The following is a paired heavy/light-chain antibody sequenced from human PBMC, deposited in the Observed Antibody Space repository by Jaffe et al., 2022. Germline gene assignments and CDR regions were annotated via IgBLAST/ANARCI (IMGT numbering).Heavy chain of an antibody. D-gene: IGHD2-8*02. J-gene: IGHJ6*03. Sequence: EVQLVESGGVVVQPGGSLRLSCAASGFTFDDYAMHWVRQAPGKGLEWVSLISWDAGTTYYADSVKGRFIISRDNSKNFLYLQMNRLRTEDSALYYCAKDTGGGNYYHYHMEVWGKGTTVTVSS. V-gene: IGHV3-43D*04. CDR2: ISWDAGTT. CDR1: GFTFDDYA. CDR3: AKDTGGGNYYHYHMEV.
Light chain of an antibody. Sequence: EIVMTQSPLSLSVTPGQAASITCKSSQSLLHSDGETYLNWYLQKPGQSPQLLIYEVSNRFSGVPDRFTGSGSGTDFTLKISRVEAEDVGTYYCMQGKHFPPLTFGGGTTLEIK. CDR3: MQGKHFPPLT. V-gene: IGKV2-29*03. J-gene: IGKJ4*01. CDR1: QSLLHSDGETY. CDR2: EVS.